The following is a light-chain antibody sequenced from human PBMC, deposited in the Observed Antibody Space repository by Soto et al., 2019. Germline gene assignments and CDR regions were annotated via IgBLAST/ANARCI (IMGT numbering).Light chain of an antibody. V-gene: IGKV3D-20*02. CDR3: QQRSNWPST. CDR1: QSLTHSY. Sequence: DSVLTQSPDTLSLSPGNRPTLSCRASQSLTHSYIAWYQLKTGQAPRXXIYDTSSRATGIPDRFSGSGSGTDLTLNIRSLEPEDGEVYDGQQRSNWPSTFGPGTKVDI. CDR2: DTS. J-gene: IGKJ3*01.